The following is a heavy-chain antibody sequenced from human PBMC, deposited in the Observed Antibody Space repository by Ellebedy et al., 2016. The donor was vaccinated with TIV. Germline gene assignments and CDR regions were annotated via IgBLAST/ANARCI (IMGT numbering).Heavy chain of an antibody. D-gene: IGHD2-21*02. CDR1: GYSFTSYW. CDR3: AIKAETGGGVVTAIDAFDI. CDR2: IYPGDSDT. Sequence: GESLKISCKGSGYSFTSYWIGWVRQMPGKGLEWMGIIYPGDSDTRYSPSFQGQVTISADKSISTAYLQWSSLKASDTAMYYCAIKAETGGGVVTAIDAFDIWGQGTMVTVSS. J-gene: IGHJ3*02. V-gene: IGHV5-51*01.